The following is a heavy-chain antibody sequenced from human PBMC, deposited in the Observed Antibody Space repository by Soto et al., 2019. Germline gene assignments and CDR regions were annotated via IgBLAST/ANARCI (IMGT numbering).Heavy chain of an antibody. D-gene: IGHD3-22*01. Sequence: GGSLRLSCAASGFTFSSYAMSWARQAPGKGLEWVSAISGSGGSTYYADSVKGRFTISRDNSKNTLYLQMNSLRAEDTAVYYCARDYDSSGYYYFNYWGQGTLVTVSS. V-gene: IGHV3-23*01. CDR3: ARDYDSSGYYYFNY. CDR2: ISGSGGST. J-gene: IGHJ4*02. CDR1: GFTFSSYA.